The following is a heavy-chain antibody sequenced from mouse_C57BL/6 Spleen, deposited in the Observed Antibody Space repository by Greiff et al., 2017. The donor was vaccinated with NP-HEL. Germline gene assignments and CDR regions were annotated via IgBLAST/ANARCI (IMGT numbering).Heavy chain of an antibody. Sequence: QVQLQQPGAELVKPGASVKMSCKASGYTFTSYWITWVKQRPGQGLEWIGDIYPGSGSTNYNEKFKSKATLTVDTSSSTAYMQLSSLTSEDSAVYYGARAGNYGKTDYAMDYWGQGTSVTVSS. J-gene: IGHJ4*01. CDR1: GYTFTSYW. V-gene: IGHV1-55*01. CDR3: ARAGNYGKTDYAMDY. CDR2: IYPGSGST. D-gene: IGHD2-1*01.